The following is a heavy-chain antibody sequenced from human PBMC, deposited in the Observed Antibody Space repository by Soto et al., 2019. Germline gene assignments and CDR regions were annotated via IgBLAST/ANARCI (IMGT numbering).Heavy chain of an antibody. J-gene: IGHJ4*02. CDR3: AREIQNYYDSSGYSVI. Sequence: ASVKVSCKASGGTFSSYAISWVRQAPGQGLEWMGGIIPIFGTANYAQKFQGRVTITADKSASTAYMELSSLRSEDTAVYYCAREIQNYYDSSGYSVIWGQGTLVTVSS. V-gene: IGHV1-69*06. CDR2: IIPIFGTA. D-gene: IGHD3-22*01. CDR1: GGTFSSYA.